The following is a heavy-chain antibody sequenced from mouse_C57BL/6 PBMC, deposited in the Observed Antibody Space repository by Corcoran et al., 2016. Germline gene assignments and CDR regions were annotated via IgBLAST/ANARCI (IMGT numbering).Heavy chain of an antibody. Sequence: EVQLQQSGPELVKPGASVKISCKASGYTFTDYYMNWVKQSHGKSLEWIGDINPNNGGTSYNQKFKGKATLTVDKSSSTAYMELRSLTSEDSAVYYCARRLGPSYAMDYWGQGTSVTVSS. CDR1: GYTFTDYY. CDR2: INPNNGGT. V-gene: IGHV1-26*01. D-gene: IGHD1-2*01. CDR3: ARRLGPSYAMDY. J-gene: IGHJ4*01.